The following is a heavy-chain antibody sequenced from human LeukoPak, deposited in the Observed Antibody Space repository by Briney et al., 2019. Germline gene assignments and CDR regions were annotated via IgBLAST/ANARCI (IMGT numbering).Heavy chain of an antibody. CDR3: AKRGSGWYLDY. CDR1: GFTFSNYG. J-gene: IGHJ4*02. D-gene: IGHD6-19*01. Sequence: PGGSLRLSCAASGFTFSNYGMTWVRQPPGKGLEWVSVVSGGGSSTYYADSVKGRFIISRDNSENTLYLQMNSLRAEDTAIYYCAKRGSGWYLDYWGQGTLVTVSS. V-gene: IGHV3-23*01. CDR2: VSGGGSST.